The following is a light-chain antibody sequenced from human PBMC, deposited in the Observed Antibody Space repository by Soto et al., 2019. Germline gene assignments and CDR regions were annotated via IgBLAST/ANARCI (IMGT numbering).Light chain of an antibody. CDR1: QSVDSSY. CDR2: GTS. J-gene: IGKJ2*01. V-gene: IGKV3-20*01. CDR3: QHYGSSIYT. Sequence: ENVLTQSPGTLSLSPGERATLSCRASQSVDSSYLAWYQQKPGQAPRLLIYGTSSRATGIPDRFSVSGSGTDFSLTINKLEPEDFAVYYCQHYGSSIYTFGQGTKLEIK.